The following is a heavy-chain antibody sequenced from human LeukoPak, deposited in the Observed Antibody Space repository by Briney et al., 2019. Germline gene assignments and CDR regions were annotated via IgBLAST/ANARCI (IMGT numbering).Heavy chain of an antibody. CDR1: GGSISSYY. Sequence: SETLSLTCTVSGGSISSYYWSWIRQPPGKGMEWIGYIYYSGRTNYNPSLKSRVTISVDTSKNQFSLKLSSVTAADTAVYYCARSSTGSYFDYWGQGTLVTVSS. CDR3: ARSSTGSYFDY. V-gene: IGHV4-59*01. CDR2: IYYSGRT. D-gene: IGHD2-2*01. J-gene: IGHJ4*02.